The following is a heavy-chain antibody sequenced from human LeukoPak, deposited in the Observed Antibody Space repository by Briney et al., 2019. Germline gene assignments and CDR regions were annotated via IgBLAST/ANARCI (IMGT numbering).Heavy chain of an antibody. Sequence: GGALRLSCAASGFTFSSYGMHWVRQAPGKGLEWVAVISYDGSNKYYADSVKGRFTISRDNSKNTLYLQMNSLRAEDTAVYYCAKDESVQLVVIDAFDIWGQGTMVTVSS. J-gene: IGHJ3*02. V-gene: IGHV3-30*18. CDR3: AKDESVQLVVIDAFDI. D-gene: IGHD3-22*01. CDR1: GFTFSSYG. CDR2: ISYDGSNK.